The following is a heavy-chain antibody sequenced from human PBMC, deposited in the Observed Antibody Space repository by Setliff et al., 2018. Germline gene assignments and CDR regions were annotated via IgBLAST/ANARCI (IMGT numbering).Heavy chain of an antibody. V-gene: IGHV4-38-2*01. CDR3: ARAHTWSLPNDNSGYPGWFDP. CDR2: IHHSGKA. CDR1: GFSISSGYY. D-gene: IGHD3-22*01. Sequence: PSETLSLTCAVSGFSISSGYYWGWIRQPPGKGLEWIVNIHHSGKAYYNPSLKSRVTMSVDTSKNNVYLKLSSVTAADTAVYYCARAHTWSLPNDNSGYPGWFDPWGQGTPVTVSS. J-gene: IGHJ5*02.